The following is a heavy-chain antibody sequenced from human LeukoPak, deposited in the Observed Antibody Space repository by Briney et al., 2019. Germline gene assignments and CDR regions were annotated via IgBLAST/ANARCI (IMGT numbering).Heavy chain of an antibody. J-gene: IGHJ5*02. D-gene: IGHD3-22*01. CDR1: GFTFSSYW. CDR3: ARVLHKRNYDSSDYYGS. V-gene: IGHV3-7*04. Sequence: RGSLRLSCAASGFTFSSYWMTWVRQAPGKGLEWVANIKQDGSEKYYVDSVKGRFTISRDNAKNSLYLQLNSLRAEDTAVYYCARVLHKRNYDSSDYYGSWGQGTLVTVSS. CDR2: IKQDGSEK.